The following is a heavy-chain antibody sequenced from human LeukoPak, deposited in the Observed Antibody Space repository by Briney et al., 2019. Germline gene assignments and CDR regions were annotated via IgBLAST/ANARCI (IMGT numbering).Heavy chain of an antibody. V-gene: IGHV3-23*01. CDR2: ISGSGGST. Sequence: GGSLRLSCAASGFTFSSYAMNWVRQAPGKGLEWVSAISGSGGSTYYADSVKGRFTISRDNSKNTLYLQMNSLRAEDTAVYYCAKDPLGPVVRGVVRGVADYWGQGTLVTVSS. CDR3: AKDPLGPVVRGVVRGVADY. J-gene: IGHJ4*02. D-gene: IGHD3-10*01. CDR1: GFTFSSYA.